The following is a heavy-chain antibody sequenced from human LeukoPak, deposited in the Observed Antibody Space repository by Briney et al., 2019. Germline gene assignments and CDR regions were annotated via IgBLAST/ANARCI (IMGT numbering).Heavy chain of an antibody. CDR2: ISAYNGNT. V-gene: IGHV1-18*01. CDR3: ARSSYYYDSSGYYLSGWFDP. J-gene: IGHJ5*02. D-gene: IGHD3-22*01. Sequence: ASVKVSCKASGYTFTSYGISWVRQAPGQGLEWMGWISAYNGNTNYAEKLQGRVTMTRDTSISTAYMELSRLRSDDTAVYYCARSSYYYDSSGYYLSGWFDPWGQGTLVTVSS. CDR1: GYTFTSYG.